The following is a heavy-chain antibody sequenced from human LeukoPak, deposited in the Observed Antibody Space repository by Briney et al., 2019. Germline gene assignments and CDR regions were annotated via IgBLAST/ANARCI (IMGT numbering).Heavy chain of an antibody. CDR2: IIPIFGTA. CDR3: ARVPSGWNNWFDP. V-gene: IGHV1-69*01. J-gene: IGHJ5*02. D-gene: IGHD6-19*01. CDR1: GGTFSTYA. Sequence: SVKVSSNASGGTFSTYAISWVRQAPGQGLQWLGGIIPIFGTANYAQKFQGRVTITADESTSTAYMELSSLRSEDTAVYYCARVPSGWNNWFDPWGQGTLITVSS.